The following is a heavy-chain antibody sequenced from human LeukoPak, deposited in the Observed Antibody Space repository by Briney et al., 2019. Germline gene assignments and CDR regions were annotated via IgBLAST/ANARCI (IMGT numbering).Heavy chain of an antibody. D-gene: IGHD4-11*01. CDR2: IHYTGNT. CDR3: AKYGHYNFDY. Sequence: GSLRLSCTVSGVSITSSYWSWIRQPPGKGLEWIGYIHYTGNTNHNPSLKNRVTISVDTSKNQFSLKLSSVTAADTAIYYCAKYGHYNFDYWGQGTLVTVSA. CDR1: GVSITSSY. J-gene: IGHJ4*02. V-gene: IGHV4-59*01.